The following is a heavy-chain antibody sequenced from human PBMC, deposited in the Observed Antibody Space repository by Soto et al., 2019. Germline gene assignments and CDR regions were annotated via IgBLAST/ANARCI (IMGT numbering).Heavy chain of an antibody. CDR2: IWYDGSNK. Sequence: QVQLVESGGGVVQPGRSLRLSCAASGFTFSSYGMHWVRQAPGKGLEWVAVIWYDGSNKYYAESVKGRFTISRDNSKNTLYLQMNSLRAEDTAVYYCARETGRYCSGGSCLIDYWGQGTLVTVSS. V-gene: IGHV3-33*01. D-gene: IGHD2-15*01. CDR1: GFTFSSYG. CDR3: ARETGRYCSGGSCLIDY. J-gene: IGHJ4*02.